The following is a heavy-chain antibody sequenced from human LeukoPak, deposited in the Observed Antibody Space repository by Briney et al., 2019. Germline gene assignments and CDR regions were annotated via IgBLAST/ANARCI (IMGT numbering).Heavy chain of an antibody. CDR2: IYYSGST. D-gene: IGHD1-1*01. J-gene: IGHJ6*04. CDR1: GGSISSGDYY. CDR3: ASQPAISAYNYYGMDV. V-gene: IGHV4-30-4*01. Sequence: SQTLSLTCTVSGGSISSGDYYWSWIRQPPGKGLEWIGYIYYSGSTYYNPSLKSRLTISLDTSKNQFSLRLSSVTAADTAVYYCASQPAISAYNYYGMDVWGKGTTVTVSS.